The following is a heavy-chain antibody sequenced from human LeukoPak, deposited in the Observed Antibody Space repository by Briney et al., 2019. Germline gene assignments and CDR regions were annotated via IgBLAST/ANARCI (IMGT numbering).Heavy chain of an antibody. CDR1: GFTFSSYA. CDR3: ARDRPSSRSGSFDY. Sequence: EGSLRLSCAASGFTFSSYAMHWVRQAPGKGLEWVAVISYDGSNKYYADSVKGRFTISRDNSKNTLYLQMNSLRAEDTAVYYCARDRPSSRSGSFDYWGQGTLVTVSS. J-gene: IGHJ4*02. CDR2: ISYDGSNK. V-gene: IGHV3-30-3*01. D-gene: IGHD3-10*01.